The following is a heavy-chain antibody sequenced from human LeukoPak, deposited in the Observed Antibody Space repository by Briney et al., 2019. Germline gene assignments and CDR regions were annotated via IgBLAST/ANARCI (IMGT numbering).Heavy chain of an antibody. V-gene: IGHV3-43*01. CDR2: ITWDGGGA. CDR1: GFTFDDYT. D-gene: IGHD3-9*01. J-gene: IGHJ1*01. Sequence: GGSLRLSCAASGFTFDDYTLHWVRQAPGKGLEWVSLITWDGGGAYYADSVRGRFTISRDNSNNSLYLQMNSLRTEDTALYYCAKGRYYDILTGYLHKYFQHWGQGTLVTVSS. CDR3: AKGRYYDILTGYLHKYFQH.